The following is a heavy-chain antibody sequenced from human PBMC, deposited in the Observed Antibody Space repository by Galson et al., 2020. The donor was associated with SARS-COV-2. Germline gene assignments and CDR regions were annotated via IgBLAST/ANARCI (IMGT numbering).Heavy chain of an antibody. CDR2: ILSSGSS. D-gene: IGHD4-17*01. CDR1: GGSITTGGYQ. V-gene: IGHV4-30-4*08. CDR3: ARGGWGGDFVDI. J-gene: IGHJ4*02. Sequence: SETLSLTCSVSGGSITTGGYQWCWIRQPPGKGLEWIGYILSSGSSYYNPSLKSRLTISVDTSKNQFSVGLTSVTAADTAVYYCARGGWGGDFVDIWCQGALVSVSS.